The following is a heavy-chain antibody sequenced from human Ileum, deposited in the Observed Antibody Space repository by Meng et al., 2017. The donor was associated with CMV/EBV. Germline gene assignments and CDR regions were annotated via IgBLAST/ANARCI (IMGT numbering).Heavy chain of an antibody. CDR1: GYTFTDHS. V-gene: IGHV1-18*04. J-gene: IGHJ4*02. CDR2: ISLGNGQT. D-gene: IGHD7-27*01. CDR3: ARDVWGFDY. Sequence: QVHLLQSGAEVKKPGASVKISCKPSGYTFTDHSIGWVRQAPGQGLEWVGWISLGNGQTVYGHKVQGRVTVTTDTSTSTAYMELRSLRSDDTAMYYCARDVWGFDYWGQGTLVTVSS.